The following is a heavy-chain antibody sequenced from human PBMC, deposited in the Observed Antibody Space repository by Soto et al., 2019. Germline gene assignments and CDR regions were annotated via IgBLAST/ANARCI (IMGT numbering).Heavy chain of an antibody. Sequence: GGSLRLSCAASGFNFRSNAMHWVRQAPGKGLEWVAIISDDGNIKYYADSVKGRFSISRDNSKNTVYLQMNSLSVQDTAVYYCSKALDTAMDPLDYWGQGTLVTVSS. D-gene: IGHD5-18*01. CDR3: SKALDTAMDPLDY. CDR2: ISDDGNIK. J-gene: IGHJ4*02. CDR1: GFNFRSNA. V-gene: IGHV3-30-3*01.